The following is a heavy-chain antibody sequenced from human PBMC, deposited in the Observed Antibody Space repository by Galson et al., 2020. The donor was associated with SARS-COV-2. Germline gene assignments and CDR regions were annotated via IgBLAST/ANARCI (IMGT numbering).Heavy chain of an antibody. CDR3: ARWSSSWYYYYMDV. J-gene: IGHJ6*03. Sequence: GGSLRLSCAASGFTFSSYDMHWVRQATGKGMEWVSAIGTAGDPYYPGSVKGRFTIPRENAKNYLYLQMNSLRAGDTAVYYCARWSSSWYYYYMDVWGKGTMVTVSS. CDR1: GFTFSSYD. V-gene: IGHV3-13*05. D-gene: IGHD6-13*01. CDR2: IGTAGDP.